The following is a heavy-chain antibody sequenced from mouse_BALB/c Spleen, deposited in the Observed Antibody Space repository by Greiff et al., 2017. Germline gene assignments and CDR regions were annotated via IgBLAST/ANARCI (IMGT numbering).Heavy chain of an antibody. J-gene: IGHJ3*01. D-gene: IGHD2-1*01. Sequence: VQLQQSGPGLVKPSQSLSLTCTVTGYSITSDYAWHWIRQFPGNKLEWMGYISYSGSTSYNPSLKSRISITRDTSKNQFFLQLNSVTTEDTATYYCARCDGNYGWFAYWGQGTLVTVSA. CDR3: ARCDGNYGWFAY. CDR1: GYSITSDYA. V-gene: IGHV3-2*02. CDR2: ISYSGST.